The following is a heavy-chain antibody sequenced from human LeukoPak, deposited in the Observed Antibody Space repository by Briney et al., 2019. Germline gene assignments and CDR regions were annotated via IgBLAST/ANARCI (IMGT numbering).Heavy chain of an antibody. CDR2: ISGSGGST. J-gene: IGHJ6*03. V-gene: IGHV3-23*01. Sequence: GGSLRLSCAASGFTFSSYAMSWVRQAPGKGLEWVSAISGSGGSTYYADSVKGRFTISRDNSKNTLYLQMNSLRTEDTAVYYCASTKYSGSYRLYYYYYYMDVWGKGTTVIVSS. D-gene: IGHD1-26*01. CDR3: ASTKYSGSYRLYYYYYYMDV. CDR1: GFTFSSYA.